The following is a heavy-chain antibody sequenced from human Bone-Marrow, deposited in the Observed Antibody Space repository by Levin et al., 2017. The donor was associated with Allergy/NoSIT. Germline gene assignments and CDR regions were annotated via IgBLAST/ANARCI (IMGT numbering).Heavy chain of an antibody. Sequence: GESLKISCAASGFTFRHYTMNWVRQAPGKGLEWVSCITSSGDSTYYADSVKGRFTISRDNAKNSLYLQLNRLRDEDTAMYYCARDPARGYYDSSGYSGDHWGQGTLVTVTS. CDR3: ARDPARGYYDSSGYSGDH. CDR2: ITSSGDST. J-gene: IGHJ4*02. V-gene: IGHV3-48*02. D-gene: IGHD3-22*01. CDR1: GFTFRHYT.